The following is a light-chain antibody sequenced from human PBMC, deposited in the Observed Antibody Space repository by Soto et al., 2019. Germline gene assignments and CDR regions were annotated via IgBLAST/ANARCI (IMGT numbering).Light chain of an antibody. J-gene: IGKJ1*01. CDR3: QQYNNWPRT. CDR1: QGVSSN. V-gene: IGKV3-15*01. CDR2: GAS. Sequence: EIAMTQSPATLSVTPGKRATLSCRASQGVSSNLAWYQQKPGQAPRLLIYGASTRATGIPARFSGSGSGPEFTLTISSLQSEDSAVYYCQQYNNWPRTFGQGTKVDIK.